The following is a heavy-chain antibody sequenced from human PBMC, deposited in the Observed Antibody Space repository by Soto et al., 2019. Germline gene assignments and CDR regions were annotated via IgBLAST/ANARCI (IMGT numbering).Heavy chain of an antibody. V-gene: IGHV2-5*02. CDR1: GFSLRTSGVG. J-gene: IGHJ4*02. Sequence: QITLKESGPTLVKPTQTLTLTCTFSGFSLRTSGVGVGWIRQPPGKALEWLALIYWDDDKQYSPSLKSRLTITKDTYKNQVVLTMTTMDPVDTATYYCTHLSNYGTYYFDYWGQGTLVTVSS. CDR2: IYWDDDK. D-gene: IGHD3-16*01. CDR3: THLSNYGTYYFDY.